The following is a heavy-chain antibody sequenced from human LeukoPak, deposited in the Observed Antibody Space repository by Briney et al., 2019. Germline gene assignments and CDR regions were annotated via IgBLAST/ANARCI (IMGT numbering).Heavy chain of an antibody. Sequence: PSETLSLTCTVSGYSISSGYYWGWIRQPPGKGLEWIGEIYHSGSTNYNPSLKSRVTISVDKSKNQFSLKLSSVTAADTAVCYCAKSGWRLYYYYGMDVWGQGTTVTVSS. CDR3: AKSGWRLYYYYGMDV. D-gene: IGHD6-19*01. V-gene: IGHV4-38-2*02. CDR1: GYSISSGYY. J-gene: IGHJ6*02. CDR2: IYHSGST.